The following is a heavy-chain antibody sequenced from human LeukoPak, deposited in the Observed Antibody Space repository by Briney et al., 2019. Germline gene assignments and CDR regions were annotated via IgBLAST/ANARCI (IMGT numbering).Heavy chain of an antibody. CDR1: GYTFTRHW. V-gene: IGHV5-51*01. CDR3: ARLSSSSEENYFDY. CDR2: LYPGDSDT. J-gene: IGHJ4*02. D-gene: IGHD6-6*01. Sequence: GEPLKISCKGSGYTFTRHWIGWVRQMPGKGLEWMGILYPGDSDTRYSPSFQGQVTISADKSISTAYLQWSSLEASDTAMYYCARLSSSSEENYFDYWGQGTQVTASS.